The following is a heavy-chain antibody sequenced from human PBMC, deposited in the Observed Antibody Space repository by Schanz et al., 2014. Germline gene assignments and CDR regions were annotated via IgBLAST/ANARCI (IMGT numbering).Heavy chain of an antibody. CDR1: GFTFSSYS. CDR3: ARKVVATIGDYYDT. V-gene: IGHV3-23*04. Sequence: EVQLVESGGGLVQPGGSLRLSCTASGFTFSSYSMNWVRQAPGKGLEWLSAISGSGGSTYYADSVKGRFTISRDNAENTLFLQMNSLRAEDTAVYYCARKVVATIGDYYDTWGQGTLVIVSS. D-gene: IGHD5-12*01. J-gene: IGHJ4*02. CDR2: ISGSGGST.